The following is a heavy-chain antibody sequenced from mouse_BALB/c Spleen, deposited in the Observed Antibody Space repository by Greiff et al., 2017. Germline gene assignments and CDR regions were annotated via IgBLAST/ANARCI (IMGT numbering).Heavy chain of an antibody. D-gene: IGHD2-14*01. CDR2: IYPGNSDT. J-gene: IGHJ1*01. V-gene: IGHV1-5*01. Sequence: EVQLQQSGTVLARPGASVKMSCKASGYTFTSYWMHWVKQRPGQGLEWIGAIYPGNSDTSYNQKFKGKAKLTAVTSTSTAYMELSSLTNEDSAVYYCTYYRYDDGGYFDVWGAGTTVTVAS. CDR3: TYYRYDDGGYFDV. CDR1: GYTFTSYW.